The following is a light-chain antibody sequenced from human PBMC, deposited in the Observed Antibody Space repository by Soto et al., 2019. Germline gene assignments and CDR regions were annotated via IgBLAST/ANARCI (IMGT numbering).Light chain of an antibody. V-gene: IGKV1-5*03. CDR1: ESISTG. Sequence: DIQMTQSPSTLSASVGDRVTITCRASESISTGLAWYQQKPGKAPKLLIYKASSLESGVPSRFSGSGSGTEFTLTISSLQPDDFATYYCQHYLSYGVTFGQGTKLEIK. CDR2: KAS. CDR3: QHYLSYGVT. J-gene: IGKJ2*01.